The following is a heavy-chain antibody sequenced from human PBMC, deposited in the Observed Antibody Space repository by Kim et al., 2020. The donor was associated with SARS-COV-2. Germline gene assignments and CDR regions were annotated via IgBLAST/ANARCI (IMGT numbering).Heavy chain of an antibody. CDR1: GGSFSGYY. Sequence: SETLSLTCAVYGGSFSGYYWSWIRKPPGKGMEWIGEINHSESTNYNPSLKSRVTISVDPAKNQVSLKLSPVTAADTDVYYCARERATMIVVEYYFDYWGQGTLVPVSS. V-gene: IGHV4-34*01. D-gene: IGHD3-22*01. J-gene: IGHJ4*02. CDR3: ARERATMIVVEYYFDY. CDR2: INHSEST.